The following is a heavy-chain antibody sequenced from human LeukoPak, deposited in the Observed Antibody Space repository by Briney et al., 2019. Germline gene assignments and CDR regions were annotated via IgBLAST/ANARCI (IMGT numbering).Heavy chain of an antibody. Sequence: SETLSLTCTVSGGSISSYYWSWIRRPPGKGLEWIGYIYYSGSTNYNPSLKSRVTISVDTSKNQFSLKLSSVTAADTAVYYCARVVDTAEVWFDPWGQGTLVTVSS. V-gene: IGHV4-59*01. CDR1: GGSISSYY. J-gene: IGHJ5*02. CDR2: IYYSGST. CDR3: ARVVDTAEVWFDP. D-gene: IGHD5-18*01.